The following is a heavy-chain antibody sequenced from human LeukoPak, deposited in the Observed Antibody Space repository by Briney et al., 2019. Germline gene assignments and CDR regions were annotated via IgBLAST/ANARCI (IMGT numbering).Heavy chain of an antibody. V-gene: IGHV5-51*01. CDR3: ARVYFDTSGQFYNWFDP. CDR1: GYTFSDLW. Sequence: GESLKISCKASGYTFSDLWIGWVRQMPGKGLEWMGIIFPADSDIRYSPSFVGQVTMSVDKSTNTAYLQWSSLKVSDTAMYYCARVYFDTSGQFYNWFDPWGQGTLVTVSS. CDR2: IFPADSDI. D-gene: IGHD3-22*01. J-gene: IGHJ5*02.